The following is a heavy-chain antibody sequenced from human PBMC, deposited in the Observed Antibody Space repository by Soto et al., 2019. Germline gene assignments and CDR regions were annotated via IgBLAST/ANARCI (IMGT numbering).Heavy chain of an antibody. Sequence: SETLSLTGAVSSYSISGGFYWAWIRQPPGKGLERIGNIYHSGSAHYNPSLKSRVTMSVDTSKNNFSLRLTSVTAADTAVYYCARVTIFEYWFDPWGQGILVTVS. CDR3: ARVTIFEYWFDP. D-gene: IGHD3-3*01. V-gene: IGHV4-38-2*01. CDR1: SYSISGGFY. CDR2: IYHSGSA. J-gene: IGHJ5*02.